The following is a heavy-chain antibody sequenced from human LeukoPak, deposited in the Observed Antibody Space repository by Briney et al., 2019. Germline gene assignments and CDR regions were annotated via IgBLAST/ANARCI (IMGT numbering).Heavy chain of an antibody. CDR3: ARETQVTTGIMKTGYYYYYYGMDV. CDR2: IYTSGST. J-gene: IGHJ6*02. Sequence: SETLSLTCTVSGGSISSYYWSWIRQPAGKGLEWIGRIYTSGSTNYNPSLKSRVTMSVDTSKNQFSLKLSSVTAADTAVYYCARETQVTTGIMKTGYYYYYYGMDVWGQGTTVTVSS. CDR1: GGSISSYY. V-gene: IGHV4-4*07. D-gene: IGHD4-11*01.